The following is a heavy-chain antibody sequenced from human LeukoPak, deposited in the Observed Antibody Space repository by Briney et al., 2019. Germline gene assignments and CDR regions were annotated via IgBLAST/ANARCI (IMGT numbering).Heavy chain of an antibody. D-gene: IGHD3-22*01. J-gene: IGHJ4*02. Sequence: GASVKVSSKASGYTFTSYGISWVRQAPGQGLEWMGWISAYNGNTNYAQKLQGRVTMTTDTSTSTAYMELRSLRSDDTAVYYCARDKWDQDSSGIVLGYWGQGTLVTVSS. CDR3: ARDKWDQDSSGIVLGY. V-gene: IGHV1-18*01. CDR1: GYTFTSYG. CDR2: ISAYNGNT.